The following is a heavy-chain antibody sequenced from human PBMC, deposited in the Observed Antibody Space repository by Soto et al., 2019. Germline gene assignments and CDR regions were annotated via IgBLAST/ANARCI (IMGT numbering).Heavy chain of an antibody. CDR1: GFTFSSYW. D-gene: IGHD2-15*01. CDR2: IKQDGSEK. CDR3: AKDGVSCSGGSCYSLLAYFQP. V-gene: IGHV3-7*03. Sequence: PGGSLRLSCAASGFTFSSYWMSWVRQAPGKGLEWVANIKQDGSEKYYVDYVKGRFTISRDNAKNSIYLQMNNLRAEDTALYYCAKDGVSCSGGSCYSLLAYFQPWGQGTLVTVSS. J-gene: IGHJ1*01.